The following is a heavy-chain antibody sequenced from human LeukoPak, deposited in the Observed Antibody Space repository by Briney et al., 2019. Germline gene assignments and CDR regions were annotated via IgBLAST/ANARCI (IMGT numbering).Heavy chain of an antibody. Sequence: PSETLSLTCTVSGGSISSSSYYWGWIRQPPGKGLEWIGSIYYSGSAYYNPSLKSRVTISVDTSKNQFSLKLSSVTAADTAVYYCARDPDGYSKFDYWGQGTLVTVSS. CDR2: IYYSGSA. D-gene: IGHD5-24*01. CDR3: ARDPDGYSKFDY. V-gene: IGHV4-39*07. J-gene: IGHJ4*02. CDR1: GGSISSSSYY.